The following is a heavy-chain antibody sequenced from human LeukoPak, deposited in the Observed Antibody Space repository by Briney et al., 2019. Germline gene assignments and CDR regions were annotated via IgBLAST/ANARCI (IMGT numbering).Heavy chain of an antibody. CDR3: ARGLPPVGSGSGMRPYGMDV. D-gene: IGHD3-10*01. J-gene: IGHJ6*04. CDR1: GGSFSGYY. Sequence: PSETLSLTCAVYGGSFSGYYWSWIRQPPGKGLEWIGEINHSGSTNYNPSLKSRVTISVDTPKNQFSLKLSSVTAADTAVYHCARGLPPVGSGSGMRPYGMDVWGKGTTVTVSS. V-gene: IGHV4-34*01. CDR2: INHSGST.